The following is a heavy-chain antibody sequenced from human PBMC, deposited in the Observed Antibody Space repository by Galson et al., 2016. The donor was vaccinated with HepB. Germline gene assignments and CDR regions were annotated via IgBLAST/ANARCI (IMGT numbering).Heavy chain of an antibody. Sequence: SLRLSCAASGFTFSSYGIHWVRQAPGKGLEWVAVISYDGSNRYYADSVKGRLTISRDNSKNTLYLQMNSLRAEDTAVYYCAKEQKYSYGYSYYYDYGMDVWGQGTTVTVSS. CDR1: GFTFSSYG. CDR3: AKEQKYSYGYSYYYDYGMDV. CDR2: ISYDGSNR. D-gene: IGHD5-18*01. J-gene: IGHJ6*02. V-gene: IGHV3-30*18.